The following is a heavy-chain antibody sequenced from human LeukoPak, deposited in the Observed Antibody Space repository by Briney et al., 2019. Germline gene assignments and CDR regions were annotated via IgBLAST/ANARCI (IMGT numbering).Heavy chain of an antibody. V-gene: IGHV3-23*01. CDR1: GFTFSNYA. CDR2: ISGSGDNT. D-gene: IGHD2-21*02. J-gene: IGHJ4*02. CDR3: AKDFVVVPGNVNYFDY. Sequence: GGSLRLSCAVSGFTFSNYAMSWVRQAPGKGLEWVSAISGSGDNTYYADSVKGRFTVSRDNSKNTLYLQMKSLRAEDTAVYYCAKDFVVVPGNVNYFDYWGQGPLATVSS.